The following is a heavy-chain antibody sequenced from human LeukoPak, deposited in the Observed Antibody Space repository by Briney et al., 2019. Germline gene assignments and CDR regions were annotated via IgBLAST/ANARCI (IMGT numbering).Heavy chain of an antibody. CDR3: ARDGLRYFDWPPGY. CDR1: GYTFTSYG. Sequence: ASVKVSCKASGYTFTSYGISWVRQAPGQGLEWMGWISAYNGNTNYAQKLQGRVTMTTDTSTSTAYMELRSLRSDDTAVYYCARDGLRYFDWPPGYWGQGTLVTVSP. CDR2: ISAYNGNT. D-gene: IGHD3-9*01. V-gene: IGHV1-18*01. J-gene: IGHJ4*02.